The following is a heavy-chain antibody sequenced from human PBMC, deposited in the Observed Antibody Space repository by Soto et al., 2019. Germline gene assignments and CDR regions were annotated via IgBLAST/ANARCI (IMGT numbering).Heavy chain of an antibody. J-gene: IGHJ6*02. CDR2: VYARGAT. Sequence: ETLSLTCSVSGASITSHYWNWIRQSAGEGLQWIGRVYARGATNYNPSLKSRVTISGDTSKNQFSLKVGSVTAADTAVYYCASSSLYGMDVWGQGTTVTVSS. CDR3: ASSSLYGMDV. CDR1: GASITSHY. V-gene: IGHV4-4*07.